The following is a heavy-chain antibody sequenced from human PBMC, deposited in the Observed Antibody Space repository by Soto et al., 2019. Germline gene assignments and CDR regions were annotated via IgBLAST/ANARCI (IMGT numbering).Heavy chain of an antibody. CDR2: TRNKADSYST. V-gene: IGHV3-72*01. D-gene: IGHD5-12*01. CDR1: GFTFSDHY. Sequence: EVQLVESGGGLVQPGGSLRLSCAASGFTFSDHYMDWVRQAQGKGLEWVGRTRNKADSYSTEYAASVKGRFTISRDDSKNSLYLQMNSLKTEDTAVYYCARGHIVATIAYYYYYGMDVWGQGTTVTVSS. CDR3: ARGHIVATIAYYYYYGMDV. J-gene: IGHJ6*02.